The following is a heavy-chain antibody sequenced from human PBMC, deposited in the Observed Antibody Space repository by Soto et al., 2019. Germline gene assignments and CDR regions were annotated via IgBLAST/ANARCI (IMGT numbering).Heavy chain of an antibody. CDR2: VYYTGST. Sequence: SETLSLTCSASGGSISGSYWCWLRQSPGKGLEWLGSVYYTGSTNYSPSLRSRVSIWVDRSKNEFSVRLSSVTPADTAVYFCARSVAVPGAHIGYWGRGTQVTVSS. J-gene: IGHJ4*02. D-gene: IGHD6-19*01. CDR1: GGSISGSY. CDR3: ARSVAVPGAHIGY. V-gene: IGHV4-59*01.